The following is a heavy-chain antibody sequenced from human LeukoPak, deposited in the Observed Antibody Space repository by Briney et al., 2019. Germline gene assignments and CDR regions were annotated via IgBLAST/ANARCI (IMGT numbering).Heavy chain of an antibody. CDR3: AKELPQYSSGWCYFDY. V-gene: IGHV3-30*18. D-gene: IGHD6-19*01. CDR1: GFSFSSYG. CDR2: ISYGGSNK. J-gene: IGHJ4*02. Sequence: PGGSLRLSCAASGFSFSSYGMHWVRQAPGKGLEWVAVISYGGSNKYYADSVKGRFTISRDNSKNTLYLQMNSLRAEDTAVYYCAKELPQYSSGWCYFDYWGQGTLVTVSS.